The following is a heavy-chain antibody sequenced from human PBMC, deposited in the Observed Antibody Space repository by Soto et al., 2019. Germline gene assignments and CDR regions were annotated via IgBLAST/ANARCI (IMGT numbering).Heavy chain of an antibody. J-gene: IGHJ3*01. CDR3: ARGGFYEILTGSYPIDAFHL. D-gene: IGHD3-9*01. CDR2: IVPILGIP. V-gene: IGHV1-69*01. CDR1: GGTFSGYV. Sequence: QVQLVQSGAEVQKPGSSVKVSCRASGGTFSGYVITWVRQAPGHGLEWMGEIVPILGIPSYAQKFQGRVTIKADESTSTVYVELSNLRSEDSAVYCCARGGFYEILTGSYPIDAFHLWGQGTMVTVSS.